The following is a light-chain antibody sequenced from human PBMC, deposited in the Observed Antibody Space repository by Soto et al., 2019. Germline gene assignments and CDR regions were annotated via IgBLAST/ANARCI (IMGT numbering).Light chain of an antibody. CDR2: EVT. CDR1: SSDVGGYNY. V-gene: IGLV2-14*01. J-gene: IGLJ2*01. CDR3: TSYSSSSTLMV. Sequence: QSVLTQPASVSGSPGQSITISCTGISSDVGGYNYVSWYQQHPGKAPKLMIYEVTNRPSGVSNRFSGSKSGNTASLTISGLQAEDEADNYCTSYSSSSTLMVFGGGTKLTVL.